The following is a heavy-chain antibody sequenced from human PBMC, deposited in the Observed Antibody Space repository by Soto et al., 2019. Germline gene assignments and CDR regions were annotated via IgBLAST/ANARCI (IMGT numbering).Heavy chain of an antibody. V-gene: IGHV3-48*04. CDR2: ISSSGSTI. CDR3: ARDGQLWPLDY. CDR1: GFTFSSYS. J-gene: IGHJ4*02. Sequence: GGSLRLSCAASGFTFSSYSMNWVRQAPGKGLEWVSYISSSGSTIYYADSVKGRFTISRDNAKNSLYLQMNSLRAEDTAVYYCARDGQLWPLDYWGQGTLVTVS. D-gene: IGHD5-18*01.